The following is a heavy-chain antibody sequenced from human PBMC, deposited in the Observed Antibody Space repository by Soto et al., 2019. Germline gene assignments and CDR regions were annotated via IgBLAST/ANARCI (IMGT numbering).Heavy chain of an antibody. CDR3: ARGHRPATVTTGFDY. Sequence: PSETLSLTCTVSGGSISSGDYYWSWIRQPPGKGLEWIGYIYYSGSTYYNPSLKSRVTISVDTSKNQFSLKLSSVTAADTAVYYCARGHRPATVTTGFDYWGQGTLVTVSS. D-gene: IGHD4-17*01. J-gene: IGHJ4*02. V-gene: IGHV4-30-4*01. CDR1: GGSISSGDYY. CDR2: IYYSGST.